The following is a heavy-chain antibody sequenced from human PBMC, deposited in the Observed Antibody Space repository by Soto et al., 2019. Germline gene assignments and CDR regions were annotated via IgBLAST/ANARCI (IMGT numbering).Heavy chain of an antibody. V-gene: IGHV4-4*02. CDR1: GGSISRSYW. D-gene: IGHD3-3*01. Sequence: SETLSLTCAVSGGSISRSYWWNWVRQPPGKGLEWIGKIYHSGSTNYNPSLKNRVTISVDKSNNQFSLRLSSVTAADTAVYFCVTSLNYDFWRDGGRHYYFDYWGQGTLVTVSS. CDR2: IYHSGST. CDR3: VTSLNYDFWRDGGRHYYFDY. J-gene: IGHJ4*02.